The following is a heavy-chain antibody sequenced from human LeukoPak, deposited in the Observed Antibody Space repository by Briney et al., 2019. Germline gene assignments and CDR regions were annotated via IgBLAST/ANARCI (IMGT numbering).Heavy chain of an antibody. CDR3: ARDSTAIRFDY. J-gene: IGHJ4*02. Sequence: ASVKVSCKASGYTFTGYYIHWVRQAPGQGLECMGWINSNTGGTKYVQKFQGRVTMTRDTSISTAYMELYSLRSDDTAVYYRARDSTAIRFDYWGQGTLVTVSP. D-gene: IGHD5-18*01. CDR2: INSNTGGT. V-gene: IGHV1-2*02. CDR1: GYTFTGYY.